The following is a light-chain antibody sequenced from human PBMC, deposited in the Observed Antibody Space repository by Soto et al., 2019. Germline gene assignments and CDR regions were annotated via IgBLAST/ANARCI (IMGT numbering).Light chain of an antibody. CDR3: SSYASSGTVE. V-gene: IGLV2-14*01. Sequence: QSALTQPASVSGSPGQSITISCTGTSDDVGGHNYVSWYQQHPGKAPKLIIYDVSNRPSGVSNRFSGSKSGNTASLTISGLQAEDEADYYCSSYASSGTVEFGGGTQLTVL. CDR1: SDDVGGHNY. CDR2: DVS. J-gene: IGLJ2*01.